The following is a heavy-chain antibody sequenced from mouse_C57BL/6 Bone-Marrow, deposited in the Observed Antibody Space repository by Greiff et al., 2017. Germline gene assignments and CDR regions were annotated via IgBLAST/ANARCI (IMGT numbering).Heavy chain of an antibody. CDR1: GFSLTSYG. Sequence: VKLMESGPGLVQPSQSLSITCTASGFSLTSYGVHWVRQSPGKGLEWLGVIWSGGSTDYNAAVVSRLSISKDNSKSQVFFKRNSLQADDTAIYYCARGISGGYYAMDYWGQGTSVTVSS. CDR3: ARGISGGYYAMDY. J-gene: IGHJ4*01. CDR2: IWSGGST. V-gene: IGHV2-2*01.